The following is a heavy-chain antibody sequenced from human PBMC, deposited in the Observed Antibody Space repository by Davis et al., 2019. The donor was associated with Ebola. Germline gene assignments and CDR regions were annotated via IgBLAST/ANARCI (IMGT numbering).Heavy chain of an antibody. Sequence: PGGSLRLSCAASGFTFSSYAMSWVRQAPGKGLEWVSAISGSGGSTYYADSVKGRFTISRDNAKNSLYLQMNSLRAEDTAVYYCARERSHADMATDYWGQGTLVTVSS. V-gene: IGHV3-23*01. J-gene: IGHJ4*02. CDR3: ARERSHADMATDY. D-gene: IGHD5-24*01. CDR2: ISGSGGST. CDR1: GFTFSSYA.